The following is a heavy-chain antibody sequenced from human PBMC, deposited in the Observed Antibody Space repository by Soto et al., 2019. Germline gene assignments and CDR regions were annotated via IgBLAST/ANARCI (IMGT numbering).Heavy chain of an antibody. Sequence: QVQLVQSGAEVKEPGASVKVSCKASDYIFTRYGISWVRQAPGQGLEWMGWISAYNRNTNYAQKLQGRVTMTTDTSTSTAYMELRSLRSDDTAVYYCAREDTAMVDDYWGQGTLVTVSS. CDR1: DYIFTRYG. CDR2: ISAYNRNT. J-gene: IGHJ4*02. CDR3: AREDTAMVDDY. D-gene: IGHD5-18*01. V-gene: IGHV1-18*01.